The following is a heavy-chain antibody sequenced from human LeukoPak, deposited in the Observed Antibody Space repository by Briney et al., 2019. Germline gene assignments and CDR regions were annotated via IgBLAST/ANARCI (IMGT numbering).Heavy chain of an antibody. V-gene: IGHV1-18*01. CDR2: ISAYNGNT. CDR1: GYTFTSYG. CDR3: ARDPTIFGVAGTNWFDP. D-gene: IGHD3-3*01. Sequence: GASVKVSCKASGYTFTSYGISWVRQAPGQGLEWMGWISAYNGNTNYAQKLQGRVTMTTDTSTSTAYMELRSLRSDDTAVYYCARDPTIFGVAGTNWFDPWGQGTLVTVSS. J-gene: IGHJ5*02.